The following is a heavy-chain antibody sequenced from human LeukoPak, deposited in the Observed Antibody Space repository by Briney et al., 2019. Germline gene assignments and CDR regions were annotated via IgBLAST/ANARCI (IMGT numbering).Heavy chain of an antibody. CDR3: ATSGNYYLEY. J-gene: IGHJ4*02. V-gene: IGHV3-48*02. CDR2: ITSSSSNI. D-gene: IGHD1-26*01. CDR1: GFTFSTYN. Sequence: GGSLRLSCAASGFTFSTYNMNWVRQAPGKGLEWVSHITSSSSNIYYADSVKGRFTISRDNAKNALYQQMNSLRDEDTAVYYCATSGNYYLEYWGQGTLVTVSS.